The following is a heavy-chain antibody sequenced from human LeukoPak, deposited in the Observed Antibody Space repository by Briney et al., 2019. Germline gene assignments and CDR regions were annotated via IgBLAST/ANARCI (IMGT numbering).Heavy chain of an antibody. CDR3: ARGQYYDFWSGPYYFDY. J-gene: IGHJ4*02. CDR1: GGSFSGYY. Sequence: PSETLSLTCAVYGGSFSGYYWSWIRQPPGKGLEWIGEINHSGSTNYNPSLKSRVTISVDTSKNQFSLKLSFVTAADTAVYYCARGQYYDFWSGPYYFDYWGQGTLVTVSS. CDR2: INHSGST. V-gene: IGHV4-34*01. D-gene: IGHD3-3*01.